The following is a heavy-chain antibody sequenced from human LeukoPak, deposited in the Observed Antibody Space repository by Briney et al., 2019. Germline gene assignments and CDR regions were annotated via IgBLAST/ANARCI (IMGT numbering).Heavy chain of an antibody. J-gene: IGHJ4*02. D-gene: IGHD1-26*01. CDR1: GFRFSRHH. V-gene: IGHV3-11*01. CDR3: AREARATPDF. CDR2: ITNSGDFV. Sequence: PGGSLRLTCAASGFRFSRHHMSWIRHAPGKGLEWISYITNSGDFVNYADSVKGRFTISRDNAKNSLYLQMNSLRAEDTAVYYCAREARATPDFWGQGTVVTVSS.